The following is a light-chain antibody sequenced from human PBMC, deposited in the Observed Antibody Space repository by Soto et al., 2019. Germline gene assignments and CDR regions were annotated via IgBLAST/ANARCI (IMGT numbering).Light chain of an antibody. V-gene: IGLV2-18*02. J-gene: IGLJ3*02. Sequence: QSAVTQPTSVSWSPGQSVTIFCTGTSSDVGSYNRVSWYQQPPGTAPKLMICQVSNRPSGVPDRFSGSKSGNTASLTISVLQAEDEADYYCSSYTSSGTWVFGGGTKHTAL. CDR1: SSDVGSYNR. CDR3: SSYTSSGTWV. CDR2: QVS.